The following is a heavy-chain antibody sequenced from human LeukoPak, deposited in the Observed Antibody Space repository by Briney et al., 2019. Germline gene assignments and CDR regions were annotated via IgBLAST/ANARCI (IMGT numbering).Heavy chain of an antibody. D-gene: IGHD4-23*01. CDR2: IYYSGST. V-gene: IGHV4-30-4*01. Sequence: SETLSLTCTVSGGSISSGDYYWSWIRQPPGKGLEWIGYIYYSGSTYYNPSLKSRVTISVDTSKNQFSLKLSSVTAADTAVYYCARGGTTVVAPVYWGQGTLVSVSS. J-gene: IGHJ4*02. CDR1: GGSISSGDYY. CDR3: ARGGTTVVAPVY.